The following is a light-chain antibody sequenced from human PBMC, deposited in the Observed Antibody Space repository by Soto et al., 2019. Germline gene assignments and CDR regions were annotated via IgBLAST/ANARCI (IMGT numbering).Light chain of an antibody. Sequence: QSALTQPASVSGSPGQSITISCTGTSSDVGSYSLVSWYQQHPGKAPKLMIYEGSKRPSGVSNRFSGSKSGNTASLTISGLQAEDEADYYCGSYAGTDTYVFGTGTKLTVL. CDR2: EGS. V-gene: IGLV2-23*01. CDR1: SSDVGSYSL. CDR3: GSYAGTDTYV. J-gene: IGLJ1*01.